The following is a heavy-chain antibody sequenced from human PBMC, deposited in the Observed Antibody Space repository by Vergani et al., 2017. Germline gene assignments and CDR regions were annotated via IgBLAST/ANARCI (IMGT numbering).Heavy chain of an antibody. CDR1: GFIFNYYG. J-gene: IGHJ4*02. CDR3: YTDYHDY. CDR2: IRSKNDGGTA. V-gene: IGHV3-15*01. D-gene: IGHD2-2*02. Sequence: VHLVESGGGVVQPGGSLRLSCAASGFIFNYYGINWVRQAPGKGLEWIGRIRSKNDGGTADYAAPLKGRFTISRDDSKDSAFLLVNNLKTEDTAVYFCYTDYHDYWGQGTLVTVSS.